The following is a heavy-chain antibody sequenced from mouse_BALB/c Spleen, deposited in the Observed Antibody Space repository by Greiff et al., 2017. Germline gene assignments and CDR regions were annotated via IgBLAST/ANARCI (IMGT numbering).Heavy chain of an antibody. J-gene: IGHJ2*01. D-gene: IGHD3-2*02. CDR3: AREEAGYYFDY. CDR2: ISSGSSTI. Sequence: EVKLMESGGGLVKPGGSLKLSCAASGFTFSSYTMSWVRQTPEKRLEWVATISSGSSTIYYADTVKGRFTISRDNPKNTLFLQMTSLRSEDTAMYYCAREEAGYYFDYWGQGTTLTVSS. CDR1: GFTFSSYT. V-gene: IGHV5-6-4*01.